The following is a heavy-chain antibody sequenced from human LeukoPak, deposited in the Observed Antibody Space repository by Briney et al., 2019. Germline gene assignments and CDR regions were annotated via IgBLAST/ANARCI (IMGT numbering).Heavy chain of an antibody. CDR1: GFTFNKYW. CDR2: IKHDGSEK. CDR3: AREEEGAVGYYYYYYMDV. Sequence: GGSLTLSCVASGFTFNKYWMSWVRQAPGKGLQWVANIKHDGSEKYYVDSVMGRFTISRDNAKNSLYLQMNSLRAEDTAVSYCAREEEGAVGYYYYYYMDVWGKGTTVTVSS. V-gene: IGHV3-7*01. D-gene: IGHD3-16*01. J-gene: IGHJ6*03.